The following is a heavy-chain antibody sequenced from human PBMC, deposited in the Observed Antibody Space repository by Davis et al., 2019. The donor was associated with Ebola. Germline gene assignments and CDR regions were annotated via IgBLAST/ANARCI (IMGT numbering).Heavy chain of an antibody. CDR1: GFGVSSYH. CDR2: TFIGGYT. Sequence: GGSLRLSCAVSGFGVSSYHLTWVRQAPGKGLEWVSGTFIGGYTYYGDSVKDRFIFSRDTSKNTFSFQMNNLRAEDTAVYFCAAQDTLKFGDWFSYDYWGQGILVNV. CDR3: AAQDTLKFGDWFSYDY. D-gene: IGHD3-3*01. V-gene: IGHV3-66*01. J-gene: IGHJ4*02.